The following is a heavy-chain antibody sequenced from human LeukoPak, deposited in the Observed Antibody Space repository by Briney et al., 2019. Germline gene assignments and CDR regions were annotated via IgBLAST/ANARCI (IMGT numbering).Heavy chain of an antibody. J-gene: IGHJ3*02. CDR3: ARVRTRILHNGDAFDI. CDR1: GYTFTGYY. D-gene: IGHD2-15*01. CDR2: IIPIFGTA. Sequence: SVKVSCKASGYTFTGYYMHWVRQAPGQGIEWMGGIIPIFGTANYAQKFQGRVTITADESTSTAYMELSSLRSEDTAVYYCARVRTRILHNGDAFDIWGQGTMVTVSS. V-gene: IGHV1-69*13.